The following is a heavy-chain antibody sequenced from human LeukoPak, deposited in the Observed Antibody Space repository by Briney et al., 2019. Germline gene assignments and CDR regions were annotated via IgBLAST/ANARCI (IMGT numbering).Heavy chain of an antibody. CDR2: PYYRSTCYN. V-gene: IGHV6-1*01. J-gene: IGHJ5*02. Sequence: SQTLSLTCVISGDSVSSNSVAWNWLRQSPSRGLEWRGSPYYRSTCYNDYSVSVKTRITINPHTSNNQFSLQLNSVTPDDTAVYYCARELGSPGWFDPWGQGTLVTVSS. CDR3: ARELGSPGWFDP. CDR1: GDSVSSNSVA. D-gene: IGHD3-16*01.